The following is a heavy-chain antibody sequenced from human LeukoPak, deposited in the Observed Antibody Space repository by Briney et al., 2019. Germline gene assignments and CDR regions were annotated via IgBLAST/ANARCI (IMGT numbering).Heavy chain of an antibody. CDR3: ARDRSLLYSGYGDAFDI. V-gene: IGHV1-2*04. Sequence: ASVKVSCKASGYTFTGYYMHWVRQAPGQGLEWMGWINPNSGGTNYALKFQGWVTMTRDTSISTAYMELSRLRSDDTAVYYCARDRSLLYSGYGDAFDIWGQGTMVTVSS. CDR1: GYTFTGYY. D-gene: IGHD5-12*01. J-gene: IGHJ3*02. CDR2: INPNSGGT.